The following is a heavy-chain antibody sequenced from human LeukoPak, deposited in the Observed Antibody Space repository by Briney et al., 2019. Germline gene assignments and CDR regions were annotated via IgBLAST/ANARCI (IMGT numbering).Heavy chain of an antibody. CDR3: AKDRAVAGSYFDY. D-gene: IGHD6-19*01. Sequence: GGSLRLSCAASGFTFSSYAMSWVRQAPGKGLEWVSGISNSGSSSSTYYADFVKGRFTISRDNSKNTMYLQMNSLRAEDTAVYYCAKDRAVAGSYFDYWGQGTLVRVSS. J-gene: IGHJ4*02. CDR2: ISNSGSSSST. CDR1: GFTFSSYA. V-gene: IGHV3-23*01.